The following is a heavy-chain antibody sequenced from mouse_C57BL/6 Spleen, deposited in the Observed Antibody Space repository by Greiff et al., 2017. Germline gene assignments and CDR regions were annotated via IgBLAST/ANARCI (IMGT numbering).Heavy chain of an antibody. V-gene: IGHV14-2*01. CDR1: GFNIKDYY. J-gene: IGHJ3*01. CDR2: IDPEDGET. Sequence: VQLQQSGAELVKPGASVKLSCTASGFNIKDYYMHWVKQRTEQGLEWLGRIDPEDGETKYSPNFQGKATITEDPSSNTAYLQLSSLTSEDTAVYYCARDGSSYWFAYWGQGTLVTVSA. CDR3: ARDGSSYWFAY. D-gene: IGHD1-1*01.